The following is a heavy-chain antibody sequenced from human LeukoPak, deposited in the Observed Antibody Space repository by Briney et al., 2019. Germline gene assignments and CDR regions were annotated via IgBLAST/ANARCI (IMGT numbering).Heavy chain of an antibody. V-gene: IGHV1-18*01. CDR3: ARDGPAAAGTDY. Sequence: GASVKVSCKASGYTFTNYGITWVRQAPGQGLEWMGWISAYNGNTNYAQKYQGRVTMTTDTSMSIAYMELRSLSSDDTAMYYCARDGPAAAGTDYWGQGTLVTVSP. CDR1: GYTFTNYG. CDR2: ISAYNGNT. D-gene: IGHD6-13*01. J-gene: IGHJ4*02.